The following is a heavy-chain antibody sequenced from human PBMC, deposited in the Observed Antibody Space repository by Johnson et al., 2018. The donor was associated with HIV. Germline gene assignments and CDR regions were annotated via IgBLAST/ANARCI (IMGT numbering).Heavy chain of an antibody. V-gene: IGHV3-30-3*01. CDR3: ARDMGREYYSGGDAFDI. D-gene: IGHD2-21*01. CDR1: GFTFSSYA. CDR2: ISYDGSNK. J-gene: IGHJ3*02. Sequence: QVQLVESGGGLVQPGRSLRLSCAASGFTFSSYAMHWVRQAPGKGLEWVAVISYDGSNKYYADSVKGRFTISRDNSKNTLYLQMNSLRAEDTAVYYCARDMGREYYSGGDAFDIWGQGTGVTVSS.